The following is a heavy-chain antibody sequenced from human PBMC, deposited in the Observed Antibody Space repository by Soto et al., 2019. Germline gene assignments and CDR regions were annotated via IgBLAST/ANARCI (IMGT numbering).Heavy chain of an antibody. Sequence: SQTLSLTYAISGNSVSSNSAAWNWIRQSPSRGLEWLGRTYYRSKWYNDYAVSVKSRITINPDTSKNQFSLQLNSVTPEDTAVYYCARMGSSSFYYYYGMDVWGQGTTVTVSS. D-gene: IGHD6-6*01. CDR1: GNSVSSNSAA. CDR2: TYYRSKWYN. CDR3: ARMGSSSFYYYYGMDV. V-gene: IGHV6-1*01. J-gene: IGHJ6*02.